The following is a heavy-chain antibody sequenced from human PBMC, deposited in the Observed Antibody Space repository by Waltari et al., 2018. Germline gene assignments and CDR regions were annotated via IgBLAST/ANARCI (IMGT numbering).Heavy chain of an antibody. V-gene: IGHV4-38-2*01. CDR1: GGSIRGGYG. Sequence: QVQLQESGPAVMKPSENLSRTCAVSGGSIRGGYGWSWIRQAPGKGLEWIGSIYGNSGNTYYNPSLKSRVTSSKDTSKNQFSLNLGSVTAADTAVYYCARALLRTFDFWGQGLRVTVSS. CDR3: ARALLRTFDF. J-gene: IGHJ3*01. D-gene: IGHD3-9*01. CDR2: IYGNSGNT.